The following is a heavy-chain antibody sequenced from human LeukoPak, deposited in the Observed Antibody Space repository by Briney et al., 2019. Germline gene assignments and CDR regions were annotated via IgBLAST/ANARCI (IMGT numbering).Heavy chain of an antibody. CDR3: ARAASFGDAFDI. D-gene: IGHD3-10*01. Sequence: SGGSLRLSCAASGFTFSSYDMHWVRQATGKGLEWVSAIGTAGDTYYPGSVKGRFTISRENAKNSLYLQMNSLRAGDTAVYYCARAASFGDAFDIWGQGTMVTVSS. CDR2: IGTAGDT. CDR1: GFTFSSYD. J-gene: IGHJ3*02. V-gene: IGHV3-13*01.